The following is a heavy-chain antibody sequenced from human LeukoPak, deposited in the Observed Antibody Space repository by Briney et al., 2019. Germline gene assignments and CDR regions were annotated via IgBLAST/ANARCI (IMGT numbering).Heavy chain of an antibody. CDR2: AYYTGNT. V-gene: IGHV4-39*01. D-gene: IGHD1-1*01. CDR3: AQLERRTAFDI. Sequence: SETLSLTCTVSGGSIRRSYFYWGWVRQPPGKGLAWIGFAYYTGNTFYKPSLKSRVTISVDSSKNQFSLGLASLTAADSAVYYCAQLERRTAFDIWGPGTMVVVSS. J-gene: IGHJ3*02. CDR1: GGSIRRSYFY.